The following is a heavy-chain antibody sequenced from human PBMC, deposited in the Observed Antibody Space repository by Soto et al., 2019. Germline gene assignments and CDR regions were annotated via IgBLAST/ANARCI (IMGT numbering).Heavy chain of an antibody. D-gene: IGHD1-7*01. Sequence: SVKVSFKDSGGTFSSYAISWVRQAPVQGLEWMGGIIPIFGTANYAQKFQGRVTITADESTSTAYMELSSLRSEDTAVYYCARQPITGTTAPLNWFDPWGQGTPVTVYS. CDR1: GGTFSSYA. J-gene: IGHJ5*02. V-gene: IGHV1-69*13. CDR3: ARQPITGTTAPLNWFDP. CDR2: IIPIFGTA.